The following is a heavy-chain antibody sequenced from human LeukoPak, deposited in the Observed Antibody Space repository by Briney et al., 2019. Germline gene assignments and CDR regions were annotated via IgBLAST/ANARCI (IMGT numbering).Heavy chain of an antibody. CDR1: GYSFTDCY. CDR2: INTNSGGT. Sequence: ASLKVSCKTSGYSFTDCYMHGVRQAPGQGRGWMGGINTNSGGTSSAQKFQGRVTMPRATSITTVYMAVSWLISDDTAIYSCARADRLDGGPYLIGPWGQGTLVTVSS. CDR3: ARADRLDGGPYLIGP. J-gene: IGHJ5*02. D-gene: IGHD6-6*01. V-gene: IGHV1-2*02.